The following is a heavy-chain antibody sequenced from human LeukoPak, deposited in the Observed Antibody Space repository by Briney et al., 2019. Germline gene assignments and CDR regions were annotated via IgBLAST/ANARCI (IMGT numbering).Heavy chain of an antibody. D-gene: IGHD3-9*01. CDR2: ISSSGSTI. CDR1: GFTFSSYE. V-gene: IGHV3-48*03. Sequence: GGSLRLSCAASGFTFSSYEMNWVRQAPGKGLEWVSYISSSGSTIYYADSVKGRFTISRDNAKNSLYLQMNSLRAEDTAVYYCARNRGLRYFDWPIPTGWGQGTLVTVSS. CDR3: ARNRGLRYFDWPIPTG. J-gene: IGHJ4*02.